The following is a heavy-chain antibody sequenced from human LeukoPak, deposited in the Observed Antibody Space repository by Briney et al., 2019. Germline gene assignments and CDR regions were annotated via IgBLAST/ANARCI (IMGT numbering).Heavy chain of an antibody. CDR3: ARGYIVVVPAATADDAFDI. D-gene: IGHD2-2*01. J-gene: IGHJ3*02. CDR1: GGSISSGDYY. CDR2: IYYSGST. V-gene: IGHV4-30-4*01. Sequence: SETLSLTCTVSGGSISSGDYYWSWIRQPPGKGLEWIGYIYYSGSTYYNPSLKSRATISVDTSKNQFSLKLSSVTAADTAVYYCARGYIVVVPAATADDAFDIWGQGTMVTVSS.